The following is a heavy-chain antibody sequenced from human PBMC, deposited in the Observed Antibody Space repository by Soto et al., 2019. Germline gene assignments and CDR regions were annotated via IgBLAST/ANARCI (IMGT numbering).Heavy chain of an antibody. V-gene: IGHV3-9*01. D-gene: IGHD3-9*01. CDR2: ITWNSVAL. J-gene: IGHJ4*02. CDR3: AKERVRDFDG. Sequence: VQLVESGGGLVRPGGSLRLSCAASGFTFDDHAMHWVRQAPGKGLEWISAITWNSVALDYADSVKRRFTISRDNAKNSLYLQMNSLRPEDTALYYCAKERVRDFDGWGQGTLVTVSS. CDR1: GFTFDDHA.